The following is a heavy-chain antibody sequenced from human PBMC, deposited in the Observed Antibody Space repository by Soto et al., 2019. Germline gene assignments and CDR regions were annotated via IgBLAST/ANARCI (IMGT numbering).Heavy chain of an antibody. CDR3: AREIVDAGSGSYPGMDV. J-gene: IGHJ6*02. D-gene: IGHD3-10*01. CDR1: GYTFTSYY. Sequence: GASVKVSCKASGYTFTSYYMHWVRQAPGQGLEWMGIINPSGGSTSYAQKFQGRVTMTRDTSTSTVYVELSSLRSEDTAVYYCAREIVDAGSGSYPGMDVWGQGTTVTVSS. CDR2: INPSGGST. V-gene: IGHV1-46*01.